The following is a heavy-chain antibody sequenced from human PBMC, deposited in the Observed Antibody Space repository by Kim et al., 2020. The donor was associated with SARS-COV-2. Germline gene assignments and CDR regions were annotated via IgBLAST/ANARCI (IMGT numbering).Heavy chain of an antibody. CDR2: IIPIFGTA. CDR1: GGTFSSYA. J-gene: IGHJ4*02. V-gene: IGHV1-69*13. Sequence: SVKVSCKASGGTFSSYAISWVRQAPGQGLEWMGGIIPIFGTANYAQKFQGRVTITADESTSTAYMELSSLRSEDTAVYYCARGNSSGWSPYYFDYWGQGTLVTVSS. CDR3: ARGNSSGWSPYYFDY. D-gene: IGHD6-19*01.